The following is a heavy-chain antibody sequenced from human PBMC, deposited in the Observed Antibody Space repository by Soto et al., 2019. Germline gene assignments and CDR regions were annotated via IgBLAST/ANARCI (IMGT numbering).Heavy chain of an antibody. Sequence: PSETLSLTCTVSGGSVSSGSYYWSWIRQPPGKGLEWIGYIYYSGSTNYNPSLKSRVTISVDTSKNQFSLKLSSVTAADTAVYYCASSSDTAMATVDYWGQGTLVTVSS. CDR2: IYYSGST. CDR1: GGSVSSGSYY. V-gene: IGHV4-61*01. CDR3: ASSSDTAMATVDY. J-gene: IGHJ4*02. D-gene: IGHD5-18*01.